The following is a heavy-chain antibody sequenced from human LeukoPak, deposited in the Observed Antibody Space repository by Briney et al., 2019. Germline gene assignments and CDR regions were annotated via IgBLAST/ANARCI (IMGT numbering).Heavy chain of an antibody. CDR2: INPNSGGT. Sequence: ASVCVSCTASEYTFTGYYMHWVRQAPGQGPEWMGWINPNSGGTTYAQKLPGRVTMTRDTSISTAYLELSSLRSDDTAVYYCARGAATGTLWFYYYYMDVWGKGTTVTVSS. CDR3: ARGAATGTLWFYYYYMDV. D-gene: IGHD5-18*01. CDR1: EYTFTGYY. J-gene: IGHJ6*03. V-gene: IGHV1-2*02.